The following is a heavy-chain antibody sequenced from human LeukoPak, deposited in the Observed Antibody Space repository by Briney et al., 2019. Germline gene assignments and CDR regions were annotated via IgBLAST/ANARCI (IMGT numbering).Heavy chain of an antibody. CDR3: AKSPRPGYCSRTSCYTDDYYYYMDV. CDR2: TSGSGNST. J-gene: IGHJ6*03. Sequence: GGSLRLSCTASGFIFGDYVMSWFRQAPGKGLEWVSATSGSGNSTYYADSVKGRFTISRDKSKNTLYLQMNSLRAEDTAVYYCAKSPRPGYCSRTSCYTDDYYYYMDVWGKGTTVTVSS. V-gene: IGHV3-23*01. CDR1: GFIFGDYV. D-gene: IGHD2-2*02.